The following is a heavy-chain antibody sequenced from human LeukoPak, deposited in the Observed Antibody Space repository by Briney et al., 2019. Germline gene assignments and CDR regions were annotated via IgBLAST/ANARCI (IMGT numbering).Heavy chain of an antibody. CDR3: ARVTYDRSGYYNGIPY. CDR2: NNPSSGAT. V-gene: IGHV1-2*02. CDR1: GYTFTGYF. D-gene: IGHD3-22*01. J-gene: IGHJ4*02. Sequence: ASVKVSCKASGYTFTGYFIHWVRQAPGQGLEWMGWNNPSSGATNYAQNFQGRVTLTREMSISTAYMEVSRLLSDDTAVYYCARVTYDRSGYYNGIPYWGQGTLVIVSS.